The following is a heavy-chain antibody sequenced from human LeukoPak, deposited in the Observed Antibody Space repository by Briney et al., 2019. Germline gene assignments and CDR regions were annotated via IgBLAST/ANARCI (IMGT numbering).Heavy chain of an antibody. CDR2: IYHSGST. D-gene: IGHD3-10*01. Sequence: SETLSLTCAVSGGSISSSNWWSWVRQPPGKGLEWIGEIYHSGSTNYNPSLKSRVSMSVDTSKNQFSLKLSSVTAADTAVYYCARDSGTTGEVKFDPWGQGTLVTVSS. CDR3: ARDSGTTGEVKFDP. V-gene: IGHV4-4*02. CDR1: GGSISSSNW. J-gene: IGHJ5*02.